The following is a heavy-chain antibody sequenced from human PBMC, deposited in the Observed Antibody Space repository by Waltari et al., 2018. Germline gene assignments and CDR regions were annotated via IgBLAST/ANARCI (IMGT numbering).Heavy chain of an antibody. CDR2: NNSDESNT. Sequence: EVQLVESGEGLVQLGGSLRLSCAASGLTFSSHWLYWVRQTPGTGLVWVSCNNSDESNTSYAESVQSRVTISRDNDKNTLYLQMNSRRAEYTAVYYGVRDSSGNYWGQGTQVTVSS. CDR1: GLTFSSHW. CDR3: VRDSSGNY. V-gene: IGHV3-74*01. J-gene: IGHJ4*02. D-gene: IGHD3-22*01.